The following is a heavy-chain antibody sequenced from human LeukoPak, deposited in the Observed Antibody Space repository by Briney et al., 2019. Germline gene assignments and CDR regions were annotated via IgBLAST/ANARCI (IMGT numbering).Heavy chain of an antibody. CDR3: AREPLYDFWSGYPPYYFDY. Sequence: GGSLRLSCAASGFTFSSYSMNWVRQAPGKGLEWVSYIISSSSTIYYADSVKGRFTISRDNAKNSLYLQMNSLRAEDTAVYYCAREPLYDFWSGYPPYYFDYWGQGTLVTVSS. CDR1: GFTFSSYS. CDR2: IISSSSTI. V-gene: IGHV3-48*01. D-gene: IGHD3-3*01. J-gene: IGHJ4*02.